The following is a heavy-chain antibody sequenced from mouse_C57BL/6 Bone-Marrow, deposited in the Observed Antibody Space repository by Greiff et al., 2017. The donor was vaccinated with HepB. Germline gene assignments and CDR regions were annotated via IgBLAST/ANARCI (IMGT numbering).Heavy chain of an antibody. CDR1: GFTFSNYW. CDR2: IRLKSDNYAT. J-gene: IGHJ4*01. D-gene: IGHD2-1*01. V-gene: IGHV6-3*01. CDR3: IRNYEDAMDY. Sequence: VQLKESGGGLVQPGGSMKLSCVASGFTFSNYWMNWVRQSPEKGLEWVAQIRLKSDNYATHYAESVKGRFTISSDDSKSSVYLQMNNLRAEDTGIYYCIRNYEDAMDYWGQGTSVTVSS.